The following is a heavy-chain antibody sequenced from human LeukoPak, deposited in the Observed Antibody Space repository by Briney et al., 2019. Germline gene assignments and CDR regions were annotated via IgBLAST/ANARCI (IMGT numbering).Heavy chain of an antibody. J-gene: IGHJ4*02. CDR3: ARMEIAARRSFTSVADY. Sequence: GGSLRLSCAASGFTFTSYVMNWVRQAPGKGLEWVSGISPSGGSTYYADSVKGRFTISRDNFKNTLYVYLQMNSLRAEDTAVYYCARMEIAARRSFTSVADYWGQGTLVTVSP. D-gene: IGHD6-6*01. V-gene: IGHV3-23*01. CDR2: ISPSGGST. CDR1: GFTFTSYV.